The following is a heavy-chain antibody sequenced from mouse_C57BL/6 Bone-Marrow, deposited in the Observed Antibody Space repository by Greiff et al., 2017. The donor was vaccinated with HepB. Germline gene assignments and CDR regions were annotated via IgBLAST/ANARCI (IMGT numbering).Heavy chain of an antibody. D-gene: IGHD3-2*02. Sequence: QVHVKQSGAELVRPGASVTLSCKASGYTFTDYEMHWVKQTPVHGLEWIGAIDPETGGTAYNQKFKGKAILTADKSSSTAYLELRSLTSEDSAVYYCTDSSGDYYFDYWGQGTTLTVSS. CDR3: TDSSGDYYFDY. V-gene: IGHV1-15*01. J-gene: IGHJ2*01. CDR1: GYTFTDYE. CDR2: IDPETGGT.